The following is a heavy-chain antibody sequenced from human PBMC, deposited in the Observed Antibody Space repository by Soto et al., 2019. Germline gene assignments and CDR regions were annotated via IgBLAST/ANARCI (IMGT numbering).Heavy chain of an antibody. Sequence: QMQLQESGPGLVKPSETLSLTCTVSGGSIRSYYWSWIRQPPGKGLEWIGNIYYSGSTNYNPSLKCRVTISVDTSKNQFSLKLSSVTAADTAVYYCARTYGDCFDYWGQGTLVTVSS. CDR1: GGSIRSYY. CDR2: IYYSGST. V-gene: IGHV4-59*01. D-gene: IGHD4-17*01. CDR3: ARTYGDCFDY. J-gene: IGHJ4*02.